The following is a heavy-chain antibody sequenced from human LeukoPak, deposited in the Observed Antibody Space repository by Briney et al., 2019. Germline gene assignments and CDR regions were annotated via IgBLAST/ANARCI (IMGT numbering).Heavy chain of an antibody. Sequence: PSETLSLTCTVSGGSISRSSYYWGWIRQTPGMGLEWIGSVSYSGNTDYNPSLKSRVTISVDTSKNLFSLRLTSVTAADTAVYYCARDLSGWFAFDIWGQGTMVTVSS. CDR2: VSYSGNT. CDR1: GGSISRSSYY. J-gene: IGHJ3*02. D-gene: IGHD6-19*01. V-gene: IGHV4-39*07. CDR3: ARDLSGWFAFDI.